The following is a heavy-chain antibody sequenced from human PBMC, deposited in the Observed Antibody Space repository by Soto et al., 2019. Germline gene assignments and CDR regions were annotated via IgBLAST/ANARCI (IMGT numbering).Heavy chain of an antibody. Sequence: ASVKVSCKASGYTFTSYDINWVRQATGQGLEWMGWMNPNSGNTGYAQKFQGRVTMTRHTSISTAYMELSSLRSEDTAVYYCARSRGPPRVLWIAVAGKGACDRWGRVTMRAVSS. CDR1: GYTFTSYD. J-gene: IGHJ3*02. D-gene: IGHD6-19*01. V-gene: IGHV1-8*01. CDR2: MNPNSGNT. CDR3: ARSRGPPRVLWIAVAGKGACDR.